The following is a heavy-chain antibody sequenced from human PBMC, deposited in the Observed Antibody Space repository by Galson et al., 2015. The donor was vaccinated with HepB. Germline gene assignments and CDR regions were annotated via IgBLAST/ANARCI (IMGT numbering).Heavy chain of an antibody. CDR2: LHNDGVTT. CDR1: GFTFSTFA. V-gene: IGHV3-23*05. J-gene: IGHJ4*02. CDR3: AKFRGMDIGEYHFDY. Sequence: SLRLSCAASGFTFSTFAMGWVRQAPGKGLEWVSTLHNDGVTTHIADSVRGRFTISRDDSKNTLFLQMNSLGVEDTALYYCAKFRGMDIGEYHFDYWGQGTMVTVSS. D-gene: IGHD2-2*03.